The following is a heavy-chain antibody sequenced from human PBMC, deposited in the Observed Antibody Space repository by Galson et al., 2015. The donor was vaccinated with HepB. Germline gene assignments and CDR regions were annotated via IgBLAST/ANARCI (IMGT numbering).Heavy chain of an antibody. CDR2: INPSGGST. V-gene: IGHV1-46*03. D-gene: IGHD6-13*01. Sequence: SVKVSCKASGGTFSSYAISWVRQAPGQGLEWMGIINPSGGSTSYAQKFQGRVTMTRDTSTSTVYMELSSLRSEDTAVYYCARNSWFAAAGSGMDVWGQGTTVTVSS. CDR3: ARNSWFAAAGSGMDV. CDR1: GGTFSSYA. J-gene: IGHJ6*02.